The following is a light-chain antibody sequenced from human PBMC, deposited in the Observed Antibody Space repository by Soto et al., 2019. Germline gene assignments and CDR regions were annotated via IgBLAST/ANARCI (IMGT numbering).Light chain of an antibody. J-gene: IGKJ4*01. CDR1: QSVSSN. CDR2: GAS. V-gene: IGKV3-15*01. Sequence: EIVLTQSPGTLSLSPGERATLSCRASQSVSSNLAWYKQKPGQAPRLLIYGASTRATGIPARFSGSGSGTEFTLTISSLQSEDFGVYFCQQYDNWPLTFGGGTKVDIK. CDR3: QQYDNWPLT.